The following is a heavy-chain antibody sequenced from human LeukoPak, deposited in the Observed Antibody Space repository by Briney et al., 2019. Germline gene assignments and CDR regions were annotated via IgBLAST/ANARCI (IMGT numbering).Heavy chain of an antibody. CDR3: ARDPYIAAENYMDV. CDR2: INPNSGGT. D-gene: IGHD6-6*01. J-gene: IGHJ6*03. CDR1: GYTFTGYY. V-gene: IGHV1-2*02. Sequence: GASVKVSCKASGYTFTGYYMHWVRQAPGQGLEWMGWINPNSGGTNYAQKFQGRVTMTRDTSISTAYMELSRLRSDDTAVYYCARDPYIAAENYMDVWGKGTTVTVSS.